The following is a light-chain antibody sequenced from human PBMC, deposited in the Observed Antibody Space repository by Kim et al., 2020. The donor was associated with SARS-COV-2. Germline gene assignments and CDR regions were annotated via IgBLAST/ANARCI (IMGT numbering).Light chain of an antibody. CDR2: GAS. J-gene: IGKJ4*01. CDR3: QQYGASPLT. V-gene: IGKV3-20*01. CDR1: QSVSNNY. Sequence: EIVLTQSPGTLSLSPGERATLSCRASQSVSNNYLAWYQHKPGQAPGLLIFGASSRATGIPDRFSGSGSGTDFTLTITRLEPEDFAVYYCQQYGASPLTFGGGTKVDIK.